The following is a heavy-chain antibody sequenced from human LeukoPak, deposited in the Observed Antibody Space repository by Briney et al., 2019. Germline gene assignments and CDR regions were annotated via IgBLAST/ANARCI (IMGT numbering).Heavy chain of an antibody. Sequence: SETLSLTCTVSGGSISSYYWSWIRQPPGKGLEWMGYIYYSGSTNYNPSLKSRVTISVDTSKNQFSLKLSSVTAADTAVYYCARGPGGYSYGSNYYYYYMDVWGKGTTVTISS. J-gene: IGHJ6*03. D-gene: IGHD5-18*01. V-gene: IGHV4-59*01. CDR2: IYYSGST. CDR3: ARGPGGYSYGSNYYYYYMDV. CDR1: GGSISSYY.